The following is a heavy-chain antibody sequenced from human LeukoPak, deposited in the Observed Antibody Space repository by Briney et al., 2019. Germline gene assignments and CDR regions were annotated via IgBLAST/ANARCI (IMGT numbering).Heavy chain of an antibody. Sequence: GGSLRLSCAASGFTVSSNYMSWVRQAPGKGLEWVSAIYSDGRTYYADSVKGRFTISRDKSKNTLYLQMNSLRAEDTAVYYCARGGGLLVAATFDYWGQGTLVTVSS. J-gene: IGHJ4*02. CDR2: IYSDGRT. CDR1: GFTVSSNY. D-gene: IGHD2-15*01. V-gene: IGHV3-53*01. CDR3: ARGGGLLVAATFDY.